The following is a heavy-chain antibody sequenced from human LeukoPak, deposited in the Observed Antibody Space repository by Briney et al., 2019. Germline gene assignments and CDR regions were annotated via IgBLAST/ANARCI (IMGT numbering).Heavy chain of an antibody. J-gene: IGHJ6*03. CDR3: ARGRFGYSGYDSYYYYYMDV. V-gene: IGHV4-34*01. CDR2: INHSGST. Sequence: SETLSLTCAVYGGSFSGYYWSWIRQPPGKGLEWIGEINHSGSTNYNPSLKSRVTISVDTSKNQFSLKLSSVTAADTAVYYCARGRFGYSGYDSYYYYYMDVWGKGTTVTVSS. D-gene: IGHD5-12*01. CDR1: GGSFSGYY.